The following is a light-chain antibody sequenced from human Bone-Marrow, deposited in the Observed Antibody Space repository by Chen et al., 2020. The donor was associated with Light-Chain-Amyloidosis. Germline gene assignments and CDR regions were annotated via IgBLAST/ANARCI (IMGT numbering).Light chain of an antibody. CDR1: NIGSTS. V-gene: IGLV3-21*02. CDR2: DDS. J-gene: IGLJ3*02. Sequence: SYVLTQPSSVSVAPGQTATIACGGNNIGSTSVHWYQQTPGQAPLLVVYDDSDRPSGSPERLSSSNSGNTATLTISRVEAGDEADYYCQVWDRSSDRPVFGGGTKLTVL. CDR3: QVWDRSSDRPV.